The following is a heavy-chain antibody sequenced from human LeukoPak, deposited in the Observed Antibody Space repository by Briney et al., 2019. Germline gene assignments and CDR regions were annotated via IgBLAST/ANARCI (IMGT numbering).Heavy chain of an antibody. Sequence: SVKVSCKASGSTFSSYAISWVRQAPGQGLEWMGGIIPIFGTANYAQKFQGRVTITADESTSTAYMELSSLRSGDTAEYYCARAAATLMWHWFDPWGQGTLVTVSS. CDR2: IIPIFGTA. V-gene: IGHV1-69*13. CDR3: ARAAATLMWHWFDP. J-gene: IGHJ5*02. CDR1: GSTFSSYA. D-gene: IGHD2-15*01.